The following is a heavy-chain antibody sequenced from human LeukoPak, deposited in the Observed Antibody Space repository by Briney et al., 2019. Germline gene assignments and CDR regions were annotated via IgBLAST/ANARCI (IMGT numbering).Heavy chain of an antibody. J-gene: IGHJ4*02. Sequence: GGSLRLSCAASRFTVSRNHMSWVRQAPGKGLEWVSVIYNGDNTNYGDSVKGRFTISRDNSKNTLYLQMNSLRAEDTAVYYCARGSYVQQRQNLFDYWGQGTLVTVSS. D-gene: IGHD6-13*01. CDR3: ARGSYVQQRQNLFDY. CDR1: RFTVSRNH. CDR2: IYNGDNT. V-gene: IGHV3-66*01.